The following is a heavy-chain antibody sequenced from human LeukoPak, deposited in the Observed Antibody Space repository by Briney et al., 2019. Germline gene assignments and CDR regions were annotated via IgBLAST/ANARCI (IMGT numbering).Heavy chain of an antibody. CDR1: GYTFTSYG. V-gene: IGHV1-18*01. D-gene: IGHD3-10*01. CDR2: ISAYNGNT. Sequence: GASVKVSCKASGYTFTSYGISWVRQAPGQGLEWMGWISAYNGNTNYAQKLQGRVTMTTDTSTSTAYMELRSLRSEDTAVYYCARYYYGSGGVYYYYYMDVWGKGTTVTISS. CDR3: ARYYYGSGGVYYYYYMDV. J-gene: IGHJ6*03.